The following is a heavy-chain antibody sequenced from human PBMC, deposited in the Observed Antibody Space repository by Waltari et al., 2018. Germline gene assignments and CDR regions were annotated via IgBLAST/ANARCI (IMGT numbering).Heavy chain of an antibody. CDR2: VSYDGINK. D-gene: IGHD3-22*01. CDR3: AKGADSSGYYSNWFDP. V-gene: IGHV3-30*02. J-gene: IGHJ5*02. CDR1: GFSFSNHG. Sequence: QVQLVESGGGVVQPGGSLRLSCAASGFSFSNHGVHWVRQAPGKGLDWVAFVSYDGINKHYADSVKGRFTISKDNSNNMLYLQMNSLRAEDTAVYYCAKGADSSGYYSNWFDPWGQGTLVTVSS.